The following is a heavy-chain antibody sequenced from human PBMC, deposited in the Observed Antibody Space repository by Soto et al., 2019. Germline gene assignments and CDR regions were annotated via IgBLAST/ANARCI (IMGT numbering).Heavy chain of an antibody. V-gene: IGHV4-28*03. CDR1: GDSISSRSW. CDR3: ARDKITGLFDY. CDR2: INYSGST. D-gene: IGHD2-8*02. Sequence: LEILSLTCAVSGDSISSRSWRHFIRQPPGKGLEWIGYINYSGSTYYNPSLKSRVTISVDTSKNQFSLKLTSVTAADTAVYYCARDKITGLFDYWGKGTLVTVSS. J-gene: IGHJ4*02.